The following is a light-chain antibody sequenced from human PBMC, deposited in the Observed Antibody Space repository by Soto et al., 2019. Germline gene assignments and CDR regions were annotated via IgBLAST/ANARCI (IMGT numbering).Light chain of an antibody. CDR3: QQYDTYSMYT. J-gene: IGKJ2*01. CDR1: QSIGTW. V-gene: IGKV1-5*01. CDR2: DAS. Sequence: DIQMTQSPSTLSASVGDRVTITCRASQSIGTWLAWYQQKPGKAPKLLIYDASTLESGVPSRFSGSGSGTEFTLIISSLQPDDFATYYCQQYDTYSMYTLXQGTKVDI.